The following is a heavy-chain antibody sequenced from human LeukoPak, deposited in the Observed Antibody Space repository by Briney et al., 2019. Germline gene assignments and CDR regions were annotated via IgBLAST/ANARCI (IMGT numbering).Heavy chain of an antibody. CDR1: GGSFSGYY. CDR2: ISSSGSTI. CDR3: ARVSSSWYGHDAFDI. Sequence: LSLTCAVYGGSFSGYYWSWIRQAPGKGLEWVSYISSSGSTIYYADSVKGRFTISRDNAKNSLYLQMNSLRAEDTAVYYCARVSSSWYGHDAFDIWGQGTMVTVSS. D-gene: IGHD6-13*01. J-gene: IGHJ3*02. V-gene: IGHV3-11*04.